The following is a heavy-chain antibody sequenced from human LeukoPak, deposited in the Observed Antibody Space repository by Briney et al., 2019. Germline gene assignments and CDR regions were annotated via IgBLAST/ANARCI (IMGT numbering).Heavy chain of an antibody. V-gene: IGHV5-51*01. J-gene: IGHJ6*02. D-gene: IGHD4-17*01. Sequence: GESLKISCKGSGYSFTSYWIGWVRQMPGKGLEWMGIIYPGDSDTRYSPSFQGQVTISADKSISTAYLQWSSLKASDTAMYYRARQDYGDYPSYYYYYGMDVWGQGTTVTVSS. CDR1: GYSFTSYW. CDR3: ARQDYGDYPSYYYYYGMDV. CDR2: IYPGDSDT.